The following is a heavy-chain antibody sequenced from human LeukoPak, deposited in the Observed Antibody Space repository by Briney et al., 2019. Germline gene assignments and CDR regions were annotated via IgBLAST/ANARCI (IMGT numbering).Heavy chain of an antibody. CDR1: GYTFTGYY. V-gene: IGHV1-2*02. Sequence: ASVKVSCKASGYTFTGYYMHWVRQAPGQGLEWMGWINPNSGGTNYAQKFQGRVTMTRDTSISTAYMELRSLRSDDTAVYYCARDDIVGATFGDYWGQGTLVTVSS. J-gene: IGHJ4*02. CDR2: INPNSGGT. D-gene: IGHD1-26*01. CDR3: ARDDIVGATFGDY.